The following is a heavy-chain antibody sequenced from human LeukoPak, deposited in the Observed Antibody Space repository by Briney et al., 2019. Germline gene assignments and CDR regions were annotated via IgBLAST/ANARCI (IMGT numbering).Heavy chain of an antibody. CDR1: GYTFNRYY. CDR2: LNPNSGVT. D-gene: IGHD1-7*01. CDR3: AREDNWSYDY. J-gene: IGHJ4*02. Sequence: ASVKVSCMASGYTFNRYYMHWVRPAPGHGLEWMGWLNPNSGVTKYAQKFQGRVTMTRDTSISTAYMELSSLRSDDTAVYYCAREDNWSYDYWGQGTLVTVSS. V-gene: IGHV1-2*02.